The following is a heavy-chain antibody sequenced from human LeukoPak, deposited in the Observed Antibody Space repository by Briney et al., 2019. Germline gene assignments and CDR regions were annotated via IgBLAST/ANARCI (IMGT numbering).Heavy chain of an antibody. J-gene: IGHJ4*02. CDR3: ARDFLRRGYDFWSGYYDY. CDR1: GFTFDDYA. V-gene: IGHV3-30-3*01. Sequence: GGSLRLSCAASGFTFDDYAMHWVRQAPGKGLEWVAVISHVGSNKYYADSVQGRFSISRDNSKNTLYLQMNSLRAEDTAVYYCARDFLRRGYDFWSGYYDYWGQGTLVTVFS. D-gene: IGHD3-3*01. CDR2: ISHVGSNK.